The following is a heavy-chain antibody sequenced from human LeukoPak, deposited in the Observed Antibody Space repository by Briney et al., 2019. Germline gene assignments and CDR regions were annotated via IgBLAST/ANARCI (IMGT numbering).Heavy chain of an antibody. CDR3: TARIVGATYDY. D-gene: IGHD1-26*01. CDR2: ISSSDSYI. J-gene: IGHJ4*02. V-gene: IGHV3-21*01. Sequence: PGGSLRLSCAASGFTFSSYSMNWVRQAPGKGLEWVSCISSSDSYIYYGDSVKGRFTISRDNAKNSLFLQMNSLRAEDTAVYYCTARIVGATYDYWGQGTLVTVSS. CDR1: GFTFSSYS.